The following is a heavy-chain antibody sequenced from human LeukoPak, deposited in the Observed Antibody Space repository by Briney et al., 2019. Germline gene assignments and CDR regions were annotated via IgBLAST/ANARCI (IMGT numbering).Heavy chain of an antibody. Sequence: ASVKVSCKASGYTFTAYYMHWLRQAPGQGLEWMGWINPNSGGTKYAQKFQGRVTMTRDTSISTAYMEVSRLRSDDTAVYCATNPAATRGFDNWGQGTLVTVSS. CDR1: GYTFTAYY. D-gene: IGHD2-2*01. J-gene: IGHJ4*02. V-gene: IGHV1-2*02. CDR2: INPNSGGT. CDR3: ATNPAATRGFDN.